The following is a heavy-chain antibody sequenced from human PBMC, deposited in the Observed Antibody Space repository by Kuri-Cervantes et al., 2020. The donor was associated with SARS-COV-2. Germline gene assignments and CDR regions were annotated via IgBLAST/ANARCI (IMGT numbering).Heavy chain of an antibody. Sequence: ASVKVSCKASGYTFTSYYMHWVRQAPGQGLEWMGIINPSGGSTSYAQKFQGRVTMTRDTSTSTAYMELRSLRSDDTAVYYCARGGIAAAGWVDWFDPWGQGTLVTDSS. V-gene: IGHV1-46*01. J-gene: IGHJ5*02. D-gene: IGHD6-13*01. CDR3: ARGGIAAAGWVDWFDP. CDR1: GYTFTSYY. CDR2: INPSGGST.